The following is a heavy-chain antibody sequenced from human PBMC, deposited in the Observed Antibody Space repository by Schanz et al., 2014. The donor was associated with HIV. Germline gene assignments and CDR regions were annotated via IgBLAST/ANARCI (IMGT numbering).Heavy chain of an antibody. V-gene: IGHV3-30*03. D-gene: IGHD2-8*01. CDR1: GFTFSSYG. CDR2: ISYDGSNK. CDR3: ARGTAEYCINGVCSGLDV. J-gene: IGHJ6*02. Sequence: QVQLVESGGGVVQPWRSLRLSCAASGFTFSSYGMHWVRQAPGKGLEWVAVISYDGSNKYYADSVKGRFTISRDISKNTLYLQMNSLRAEDTAVYYCARGTAEYCINGVCSGLDVWGQGTTVTVSS.